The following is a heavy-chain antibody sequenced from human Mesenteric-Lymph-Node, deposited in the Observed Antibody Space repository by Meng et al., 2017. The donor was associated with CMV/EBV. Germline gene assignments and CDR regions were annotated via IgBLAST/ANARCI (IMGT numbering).Heavy chain of an antibody. CDR2: ISNSSSYI. V-gene: IGHV3-21*01. CDR3: ASGGNSGYYYFDY. D-gene: IGHD3-3*01. Sequence: GESLKISCAASGFIFSSKNMNWVRRAPGKGLEWVSSISNSSSYIYYADSVKGRFTISRDNAKNSLYLQMNSLRAEDTAVYYCASGGNSGYYYFDYWGQGTLVTVSS. J-gene: IGHJ4*02. CDR1: GFIFSSKN.